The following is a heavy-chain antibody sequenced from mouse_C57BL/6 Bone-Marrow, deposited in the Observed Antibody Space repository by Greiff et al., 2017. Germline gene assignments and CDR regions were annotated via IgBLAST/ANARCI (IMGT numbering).Heavy chain of an antibody. D-gene: IGHD1-1*02. CDR2: ISSGGDYI. CDR1: GFTFSSYA. CDR3: KRRGIWPHYYAMDY. J-gene: IGHJ4*01. V-gene: IGHV5-9-1*02. Sequence: EVKLVESGEGLVKPGGSLKLSCAASGFTFSSYAMSWVRQTPEKRLEWVAYISSGGDYIYYADTVKGRFTISRDNARNTLYLQMSSLKSEDTAMYYCKRRGIWPHYYAMDYWGQGTSVTVSS.